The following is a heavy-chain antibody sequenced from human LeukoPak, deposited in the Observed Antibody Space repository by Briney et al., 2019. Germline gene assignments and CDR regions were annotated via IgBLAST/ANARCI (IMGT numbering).Heavy chain of an antibody. J-gene: IGHJ6*02. CDR3: ARGVLRYFDWLKAPYYYYGMDV. Sequence: SETLSLTCTVSGGSISSYYWSWIRQPPGKGLEWIGEINHSGSTNYNPSLKSRVTISVDTSKNQFSLKLSSVTAADTAVYYCARGVLRYFDWLKAPYYYYGMDVWGQGTTVTVSS. CDR1: GGSISSYY. CDR2: INHSGST. V-gene: IGHV4-34*01. D-gene: IGHD3-9*01.